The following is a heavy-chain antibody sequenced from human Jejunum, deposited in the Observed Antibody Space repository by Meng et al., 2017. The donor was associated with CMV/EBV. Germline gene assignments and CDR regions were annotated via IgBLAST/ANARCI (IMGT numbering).Heavy chain of an antibody. CDR2: INAYNGDT. V-gene: IGHV1-18*01. CDR3: AREMPMTCYFDQ. CDR1: GYTFTNYG. D-gene: IGHD3-22*01. J-gene: IGHJ4*03. Sequence: QAQLVQSGGEVKKPGASVKVSCKASGYTFTNYGITWVRQAPGQGLEWMGWINAYNGDTNYAQTLQGRVTMTTDTSTSTAYMELRSLRSDDTAVYYCAREMPMTCYFDQWGQGTLVTVSS.